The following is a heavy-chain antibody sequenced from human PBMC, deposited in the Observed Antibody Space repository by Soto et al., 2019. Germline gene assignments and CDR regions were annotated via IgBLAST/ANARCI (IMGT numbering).Heavy chain of an antibody. Sequence: SETLSLTCAVYGGSFSGYYWSWIRQPPGKGLEWIGEINHSGSTNYNPSLKSRVTISVDTSKNQFSLKLSSVTAADTAVYYCARGRGSQREQQLVQIDYWGQGTLVTVSS. CDR1: GGSFSGYY. CDR3: ARGRGSQREQQLVQIDY. V-gene: IGHV4-34*01. CDR2: INHSGST. D-gene: IGHD6-13*01. J-gene: IGHJ4*02.